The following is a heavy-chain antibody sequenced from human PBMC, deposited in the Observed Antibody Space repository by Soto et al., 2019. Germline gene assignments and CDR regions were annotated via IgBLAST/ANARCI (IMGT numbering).Heavy chain of an antibody. D-gene: IGHD2-15*01. V-gene: IGHV4-4*02. J-gene: IGHJ4*02. CDR2: VFHSGST. Sequence: SETLSLTCAVSGDSISSSNWWSWVRQPPGKGLQWIGEVFHSGSTNYNPSLKSRVTISVDKSKNQFSLRLSSVTAADTAVYYCPRPRAHFGGTPYFSSWGQGTLVPVSS. CDR3: PRPRAHFGGTPYFSS. CDR1: GDSISSSNW.